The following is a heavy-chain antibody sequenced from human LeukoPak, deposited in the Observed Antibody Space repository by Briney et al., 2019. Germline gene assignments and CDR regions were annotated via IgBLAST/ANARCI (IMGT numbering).Heavy chain of an antibody. CDR2: ISGSTGST. J-gene: IGHJ4*02. CDR1: GFTFSNYA. D-gene: IGHD6-19*01. V-gene: IGHV3-23*01. CDR3: AKTFRAVASAFDY. Sequence: GASLRLSCAASGFTFSNYAMSWVRQAPGKGLEWVSAISGSTGSTYYADSVKDRFTISRDRAKNTLYLQMNSLRAEDTAVYYCAKTFRAVASAFDYWAQGTLVTVSS.